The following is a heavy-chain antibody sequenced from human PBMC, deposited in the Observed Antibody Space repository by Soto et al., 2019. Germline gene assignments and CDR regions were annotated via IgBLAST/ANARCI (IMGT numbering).Heavy chain of an antibody. CDR1: GYTFTSYD. J-gene: IGHJ4*02. D-gene: IGHD6-19*01. CDR3: ATSRGYSSLAFDY. V-gene: IGHV1-8*01. Sequence: QVQLVQSGAEVKEPGASVKVSCKASGYTFTSYDINWVRQATGQGLEWMGWMNPDSGNTGYAQKFQGRVTMTRNNSISTAYMELSSLRSEDTAVYYCATSRGYSSLAFDYWGQGTLVTVSS. CDR2: MNPDSGNT.